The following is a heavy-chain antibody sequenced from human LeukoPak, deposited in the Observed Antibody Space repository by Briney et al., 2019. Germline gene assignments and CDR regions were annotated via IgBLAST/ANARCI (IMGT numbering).Heavy chain of an antibody. V-gene: IGHV4-59*01. D-gene: IGHD5-18*01. CDR2: IYYSGST. J-gene: IGHJ4*02. Sequence: SETLSLTCTVSGGSISSYYWSWIRQPPGKGLEWIGYIYYSGSTNYNPSLKSRVTISVDTSKNQFSLKLSSVTAADTAVYYCASDYGYGFDYWGQGTLVTVSS. CDR3: ASDYGYGFDY. CDR1: GGSISSYY.